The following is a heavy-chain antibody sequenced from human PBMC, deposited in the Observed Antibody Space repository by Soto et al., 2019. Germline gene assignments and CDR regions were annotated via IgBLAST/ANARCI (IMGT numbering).Heavy chain of an antibody. CDR2: ISAYNGNT. V-gene: IGHV1-18*01. CDR1: GYTFTSYG. CDR3: ARDRQYCSSTSCYYWFDP. Sequence: QVQLVQSGAEVKKPGASVKVSCNASGYTFTSYGISWVRQAPGQGLEWMGWISAYNGNTNYAQKLQGRVTMTTDTSTSTAYMELRSLRSDDTAVYYCARDRQYCSSTSCYYWFDPRGQGTLVTVSS. D-gene: IGHD2-2*01. J-gene: IGHJ5*02.